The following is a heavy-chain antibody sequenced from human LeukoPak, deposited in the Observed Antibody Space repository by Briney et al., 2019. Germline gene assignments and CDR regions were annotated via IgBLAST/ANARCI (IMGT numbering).Heavy chain of an antibody. D-gene: IGHD6-19*01. J-gene: IGHJ4*02. V-gene: IGHV3-21*01. CDR3: ARDSGTSYSSGWYDY. CDR1: GFTFSSYS. CDR2: ISSSGGYI. Sequence: PGGSLRLSCAASGFTFSSYSMNWVRQAPGKGLEWVSSISSSGGYIYYADSVKGRFTTSRDNAKNSLYLQMNSLRAEDTAVYYCARDSGTSYSSGWYDYWGQGTLVTVSS.